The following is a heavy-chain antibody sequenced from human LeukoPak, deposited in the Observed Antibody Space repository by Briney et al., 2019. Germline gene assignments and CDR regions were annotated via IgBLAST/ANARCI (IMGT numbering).Heavy chain of an antibody. D-gene: IGHD3-10*01. CDR1: GFTFSSYA. V-gene: IGHV3-30*04. CDR3: ASRGFGELTDAIDM. CDR2: ISYDGSNK. Sequence: GRSLRLSCAASGFTFSSYAMHWVRPAPGKGLEWVAVISYDGSNKYYADSVKGRFTISRDNSKNTLYLQMNSLRAEDTAVYYCASRGFGELTDAIDMWGEETMVTLSS. J-gene: IGHJ3*02.